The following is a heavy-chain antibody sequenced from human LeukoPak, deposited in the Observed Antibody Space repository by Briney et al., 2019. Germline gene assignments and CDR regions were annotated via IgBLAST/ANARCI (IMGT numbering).Heavy chain of an antibody. CDR1: GGSLSSSSYY. CDR3: ASRGPAVVRYFDRTGFGGGAFDI. CDR2: IYYSGST. Sequence: SETLSLTCTVSGGSLSSSSYYWGWIRQPPGKGLEWIGSIYYSGSTYYNPSLKSRVTISVDTSKNQFSLKLSSVTAADTAVYYCASRGPAVVRYFDRTGFGGGAFDIWGQGTMVTVSS. J-gene: IGHJ3*02. D-gene: IGHD3-9*01. V-gene: IGHV4-39*07.